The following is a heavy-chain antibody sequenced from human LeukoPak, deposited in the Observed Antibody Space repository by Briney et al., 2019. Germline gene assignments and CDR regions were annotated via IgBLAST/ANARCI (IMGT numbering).Heavy chain of an antibody. CDR3: ARGLTLLGYCSSTSCLMNY. Sequence: GGSLRLSCAVSGFTLSSYWMHWVRQAQGKGLVWVSRIDSDGSTTDYADSVKGRFTISRDDANNTLYLQMNSLRAEDAGVYYCARGLTLLGYCSSTSCLMNYWGQGTLVTVSS. CDR2: IDSDGSTT. D-gene: IGHD2-2*01. CDR1: GFTLSSYW. J-gene: IGHJ4*02. V-gene: IGHV3-74*01.